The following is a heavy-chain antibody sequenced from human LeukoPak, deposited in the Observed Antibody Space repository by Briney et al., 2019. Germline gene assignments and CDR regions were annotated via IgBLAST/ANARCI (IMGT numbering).Heavy chain of an antibody. D-gene: IGHD2-15*01. CDR1: GFTFGKYW. V-gene: IGHV3-7*03. J-gene: IGHJ4*02. CDR2: IKLDGSEK. Sequence: GGSLRLSCVASGFTFGKYWMSWVRQAPGKGLEWVANIKLDGSEKNYVDSVKGRFTISRDNSKNTLYLQMNSLRAEDTAVYFCAREDGYCSGGNCYSYFDSWGQGTLVTVSS. CDR3: AREDGYCSGGNCYSYFDS.